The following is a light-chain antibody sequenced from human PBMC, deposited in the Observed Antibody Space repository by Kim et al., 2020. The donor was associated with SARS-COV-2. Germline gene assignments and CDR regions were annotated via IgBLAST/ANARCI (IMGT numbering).Light chain of an antibody. CDR1: SGSIASTY. Sequence: NFMLTQPHPVSESPGKTVTISCTRTSGSIASTYIQWLQQRPGSSPTTVIYEDDQRPSGVPDRFSGSIDTSSNSASLTISGLKTDDEADYYCQSYDSRSWVFGGGTQLTVL. V-gene: IGLV6-57*01. CDR2: EDD. J-gene: IGLJ3*02. CDR3: QSYDSRSWV.